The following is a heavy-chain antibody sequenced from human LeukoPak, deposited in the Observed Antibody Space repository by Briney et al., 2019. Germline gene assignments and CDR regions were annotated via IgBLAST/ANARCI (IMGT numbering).Heavy chain of an antibody. CDR3: PRDLSVITRGCAFDT. CDR2: IYYSGST. V-gene: IGHV4-59*12. Sequence: SETLPHLYSVSGGPIRSYLWTWIRQPPGRGLEWIGYIYYSGSTHYNPSLKSRVTIPLDTSKNKFSLKLRSVTAADTAVYYCPRDLSVITRGCAFDTWG. CDR1: GGPIRSYL. D-gene: IGHD3-22*01. J-gene: IGHJ3*02.